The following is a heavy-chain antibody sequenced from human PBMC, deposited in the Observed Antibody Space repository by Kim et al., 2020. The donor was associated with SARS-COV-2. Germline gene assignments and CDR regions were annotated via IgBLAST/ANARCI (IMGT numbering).Heavy chain of an antibody. V-gene: IGHV3-30*02. CDR3: AKDSGRITMIVVVITGIDY. Sequence: KGRFTISRDNSKSALYLQMNSLRAEDTAVYYCAKDSGRITMIVVVITGIDYWGQGALVTVSS. D-gene: IGHD3-22*01. J-gene: IGHJ4*02.